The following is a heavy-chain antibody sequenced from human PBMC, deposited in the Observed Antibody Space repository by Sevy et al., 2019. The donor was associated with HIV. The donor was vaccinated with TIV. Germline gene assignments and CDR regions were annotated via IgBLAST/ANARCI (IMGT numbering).Heavy chain of an antibody. J-gene: IGHJ6*02. Sequence: GGSLRLSCAASGFTFSSYWMSWVRQAPGKGLEWVANIKDDGSQKYYVDSVKGRFTISRDNAKNSLNLQMNRLRVEDTAVYYCARDPWESGYGTGGMDVWGQGTTVTVSS. CDR3: ARDPWESGYGTGGMDV. CDR1: GFTFSSYW. CDR2: IKDDGSQK. D-gene: IGHD3-9*01. V-gene: IGHV3-7*01.